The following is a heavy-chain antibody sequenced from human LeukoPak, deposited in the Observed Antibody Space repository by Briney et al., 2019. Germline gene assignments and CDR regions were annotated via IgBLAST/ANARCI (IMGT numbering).Heavy chain of an antibody. CDR1: GGSISSYY. Sequence: SETLSLTCSVSGGSISSYYWSWIRQPPGKGLEWIGYIYYSGSTNYNPSLKSRVTISVDTSKNQFSLKLSSVTAADTAVYYCARDRDSYNSLDYWGQGTLVTVSS. J-gene: IGHJ4*02. CDR2: IYYSGST. D-gene: IGHD5-24*01. V-gene: IGHV4-59*01. CDR3: ARDRDSYNSLDY.